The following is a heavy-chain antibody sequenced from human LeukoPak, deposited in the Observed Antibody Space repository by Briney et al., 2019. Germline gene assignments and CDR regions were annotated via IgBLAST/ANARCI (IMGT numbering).Heavy chain of an antibody. V-gene: IGHV3-74*01. CDR1: GFTFSNYM. CDR2: IKSDGITI. D-gene: IGHD5-12*01. J-gene: IGHJ4*02. Sequence: GGSLRLSCAASGFTFSNYMMHWVRQAPGKGLVWVSRIKSDGITITYADSVKGRFTISRDNAKNTLYLQMNSLRAEDTAVYYCARDGGYRGYDADCWGQGTLVTVSS. CDR3: ARDGGYRGYDADC.